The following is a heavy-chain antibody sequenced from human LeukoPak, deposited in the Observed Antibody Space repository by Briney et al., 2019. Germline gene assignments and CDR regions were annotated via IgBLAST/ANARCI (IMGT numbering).Heavy chain of an antibody. J-gene: IGHJ4*02. CDR1: GYTFTSYH. V-gene: IGHV1-18*01. D-gene: IGHD1-26*01. Sequence: GASVKVSCKASGYTFTSYHITWVRQAPGQGLEWMGWISGYNGNTNYAQKFQGRVSMTTDKSTGTAYMELSSLRSEDTAVYYCARGGGSYYKYFFDYWGQGTLVTVSS. CDR2: ISGYNGNT. CDR3: ARGGGSYYKYFFDY.